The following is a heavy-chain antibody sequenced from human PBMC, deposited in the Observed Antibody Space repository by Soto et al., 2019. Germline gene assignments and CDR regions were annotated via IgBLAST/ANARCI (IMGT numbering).Heavy chain of an antibody. CDR3: ARDRVPAAIYGYYYGMDV. V-gene: IGHV1-69*04. J-gene: IGHJ6*02. CDR2: IIPILGIA. Sequence: SVKVSCKVSGGTFNTYAISWVRQAPGQGLEWMGRIIPILGIANYAQKFQGRVTITADKSTSTAYMELSSLRSEDTAVYYCARDRVPAAIYGYYYGMDVWGQGTTVTVSS. CDR1: GGTFNTYA. D-gene: IGHD2-2*01.